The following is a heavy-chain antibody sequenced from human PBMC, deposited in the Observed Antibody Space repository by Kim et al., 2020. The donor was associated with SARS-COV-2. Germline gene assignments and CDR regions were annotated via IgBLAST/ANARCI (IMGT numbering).Heavy chain of an antibody. CDR3: ARSVWRDWFDP. Sequence: TKYSEKFPGRVTITMDTSASTTYMEVSSLRSEDTAVYYCARSVWRDWFDPWGQGTLVTVSS. J-gene: IGHJ5*02. CDR2: T. V-gene: IGHV1-3*01.